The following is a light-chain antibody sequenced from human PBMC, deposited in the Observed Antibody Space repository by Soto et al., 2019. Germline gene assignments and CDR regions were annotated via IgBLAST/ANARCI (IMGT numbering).Light chain of an antibody. J-gene: IGKJ5*01. CDR3: QQYDNLPCT. CDR1: QGISNY. CDR2: DAS. V-gene: IGKV1-33*01. Sequence: IHITHSHSSLSSSVGDRVTITCQASQGISNYLNWYQQKPGQAPKLLIYDASNLATGVPSRFSGSGSGTDFTLTISSLQSEDIAIYYCQQYDNLPCTFGQGTRLEIK.